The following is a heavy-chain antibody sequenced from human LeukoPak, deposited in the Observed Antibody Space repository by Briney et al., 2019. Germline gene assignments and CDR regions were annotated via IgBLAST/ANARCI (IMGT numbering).Heavy chain of an antibody. D-gene: IGHD4/OR15-4a*01. J-gene: IGHJ4*02. V-gene: IGHV3-7*03. CDR1: GFTFSDYW. CDR3: ARDPGAFPYFFDN. CDR2: IKQDGSQT. Sequence: GGSLRLSCVASGFTFSDYWMSWVRQAPGKGLEWVANIKQDGSQTQYVDSVKGRFTTSRDNAKNTLYLQMNSLRVEDTAVYFCARDPGAFPYFFDNWGQGTLVTVSS.